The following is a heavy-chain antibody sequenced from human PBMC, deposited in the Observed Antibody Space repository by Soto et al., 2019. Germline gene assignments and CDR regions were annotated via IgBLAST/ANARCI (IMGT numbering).Heavy chain of an antibody. Sequence: ASVKVSCKASGGTFSSYAISWVRQAPGQGLEWMGGIIPIFGTANYAQKFQGRVTITADESTSTAYMELSSLRSEDTAVYYCARDSKYYDFWSGPGTNWFDPWGQGTLVTVSS. CDR3: ARDSKYYDFWSGPGTNWFDP. J-gene: IGHJ5*02. D-gene: IGHD3-3*01. CDR2: IIPIFGTA. V-gene: IGHV1-69*13. CDR1: GGTFSSYA.